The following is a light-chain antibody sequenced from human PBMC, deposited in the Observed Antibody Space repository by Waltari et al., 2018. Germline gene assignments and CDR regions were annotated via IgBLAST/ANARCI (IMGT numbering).Light chain of an antibody. CDR3: AAWDGSQFARV. V-gene: IGLV1-44*01. CDR2: STN. CDR1: SSIIGSDT. Sequence: QSVLTQPPSASGTPGQRVIISCSGSSSIIGSDTVNWYQQLPGPAPRLLIYSTNQRPSGVPDRFSGSKSGTSAFLAISGLQSEDESDYYCAAWDGSQFARVFGGGTKLSVL. J-gene: IGLJ3*02.